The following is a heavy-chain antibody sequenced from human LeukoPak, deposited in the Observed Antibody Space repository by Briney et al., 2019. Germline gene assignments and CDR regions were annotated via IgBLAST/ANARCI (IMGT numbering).Heavy chain of an antibody. CDR3: AKEELAAAGRDFEY. V-gene: IGHV3-23*01. Sequence: GGSLRLSCAASGFTFSSYAMSWVRQAPGKGLEWVSSITTSGGRTNYADSVKGRFTISRDNSKNTLYLQMNSLRAEDTAVYYCAKEELAAAGRDFEYWGQGTLATVSS. CDR2: ITTSGGRT. D-gene: IGHD6-13*01. J-gene: IGHJ4*02. CDR1: GFTFSSYA.